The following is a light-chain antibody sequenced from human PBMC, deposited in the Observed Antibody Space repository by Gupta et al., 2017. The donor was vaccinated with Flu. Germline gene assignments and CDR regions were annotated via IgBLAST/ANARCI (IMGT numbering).Light chain of an antibody. CDR3: SSYTSRSPYV. V-gene: IGLV2-14*01. J-gene: IGLJ1*01. CDR1: TIDVGVYNS. Sequence: SITLPCTGTTIDVGVYNSVSWYQQPPGKPTTLMIYEVSNRPPGLSNRFSASKSGNTASLTISGLQAEDEADYYCSSYTSRSPYVFGKGTNVTVL. CDR2: EVS.